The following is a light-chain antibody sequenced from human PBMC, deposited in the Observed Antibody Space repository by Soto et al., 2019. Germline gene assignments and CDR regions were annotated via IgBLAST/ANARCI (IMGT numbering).Light chain of an antibody. CDR2: SNN. J-gene: IGLJ1*01. CDR1: NSNIGSNT. V-gene: IGLV1-44*01. Sequence: QSVLTQPPSASGTPGQKVTISCSGSNSNIGSNTVNWYQQLPGTAPKLLIYSNNQRPSGVPDRFSGSKSGTSASLAISGLQSEDEADYYCAAWDDSLNAFYVFGPGTKVTVL. CDR3: AAWDDSLNAFYV.